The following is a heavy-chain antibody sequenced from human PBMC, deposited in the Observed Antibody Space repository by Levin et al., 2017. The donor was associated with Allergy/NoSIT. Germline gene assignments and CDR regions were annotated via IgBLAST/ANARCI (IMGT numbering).Heavy chain of an antibody. CDR3: ARDYVWGSYRSTSGY. D-gene: IGHD3-16*02. V-gene: IGHV3-53*01. CDR2: IYSGGST. Sequence: AASVKVSCAASGFTVSSNYMSWVRQAPGKGLEWVSVIYSGGSTYYADSVKGRFTISRDNSKNTLYLQMNSLRAEDTAVYYCARDYVWGSYRSTSGYWGQGTLVTVSS. J-gene: IGHJ4*02. CDR1: GFTVSSNY.